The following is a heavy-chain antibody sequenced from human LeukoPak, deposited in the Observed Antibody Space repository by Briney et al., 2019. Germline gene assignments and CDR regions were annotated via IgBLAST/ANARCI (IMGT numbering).Heavy chain of an antibody. Sequence: GASVKVSCKASGYTFTTYYMHWVRQAPGQGLEWMGWINPESGATNYAHKFQGRVNMTRDTSISTAYMELTRLRPDDTAVYYCARGGSGSYYRRGYFDYWGQGTLVTVSS. D-gene: IGHD3-10*01. J-gene: IGHJ4*02. CDR3: ARGGSGSYYRRGYFDY. CDR2: INPESGAT. CDR1: GYTFTTYY. V-gene: IGHV1-2*02.